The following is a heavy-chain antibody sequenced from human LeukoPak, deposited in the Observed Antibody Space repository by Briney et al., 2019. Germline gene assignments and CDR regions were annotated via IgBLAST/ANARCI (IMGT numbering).Heavy chain of an antibody. Sequence: GSSVKVSCKASGGTFSSYSITWVRQAPGQGLEWMGWISTYNGNTNYAQRLQGRVTMATDTSTSTAYMEVRSLRSDDTAVYYCARAPSIRNQSGPQRRYYYMDVWGKGTTVTVSS. J-gene: IGHJ6*03. V-gene: IGHV1-18*01. CDR1: GGTFSSYS. CDR3: ARAPSIRNQSGPQRRYYYMDV. CDR2: ISTYNGNT. D-gene: IGHD2-21*01.